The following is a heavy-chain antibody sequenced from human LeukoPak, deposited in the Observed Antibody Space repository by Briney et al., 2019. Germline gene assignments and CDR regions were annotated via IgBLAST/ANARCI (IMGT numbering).Heavy chain of an antibody. Sequence: SETLSLTCSVSGGSISSYYWSWIRQPAGKGLEWIGRIYSSGSTNYNPSLKTRVTMSLDTSKNQFSLNLTTVTAADTAVYYCQKMNAWGQGTLVTVSS. CDR3: QKMNA. D-gene: IGHD1-1*01. CDR2: IYSSGST. V-gene: IGHV4-4*07. CDR1: GGSISSYY. J-gene: IGHJ4*02.